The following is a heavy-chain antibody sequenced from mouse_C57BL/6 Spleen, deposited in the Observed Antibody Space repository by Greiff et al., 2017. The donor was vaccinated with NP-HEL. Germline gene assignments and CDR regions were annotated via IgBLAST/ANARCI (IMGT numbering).Heavy chain of an antibody. CDR2: INPSSGYT. J-gene: IGHJ2*01. Sequence: QVQLKQSGAELARPGASVKMSCKASGYTFTSYTMHWVKQRPGQGLEWIGYINPSSGYTKYNQKFKDKATLTADKSSSTAYMQLSSLTAEDSAVYYCAREVAFDYWGQGTTLTVSS. CDR1: GYTFTSYT. CDR3: AREVAFDY. V-gene: IGHV1-4*01. D-gene: IGHD1-1*01.